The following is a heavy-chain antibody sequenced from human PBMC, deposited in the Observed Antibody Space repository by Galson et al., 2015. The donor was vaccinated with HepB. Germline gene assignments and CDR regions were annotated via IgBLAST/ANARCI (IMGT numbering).Heavy chain of an antibody. D-gene: IGHD3-22*01. Sequence: SLRLSCAASGFTLSSSAMSWVRRAPGKGLEWVSESSGSGGSTYYADSVKGRFTISRDSPKNTLFLQMDSLRVEDTAVYHCAKQNRSGWSESWGQGTQVTVSS. V-gene: IGHV3-23*01. CDR1: GFTLSSSA. CDR2: SSGSGGST. J-gene: IGHJ5*01. CDR3: AKQNRSGWSES.